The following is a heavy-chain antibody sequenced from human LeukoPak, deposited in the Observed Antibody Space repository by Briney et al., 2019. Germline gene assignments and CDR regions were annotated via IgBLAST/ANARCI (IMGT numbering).Heavy chain of an antibody. J-gene: IGHJ4*02. V-gene: IGHV3-23*01. CDR3: AKLTTVTAIDY. CDR2: INSSGGST. D-gene: IGHD4-17*01. Sequence: GGSLRLSCAASRFTFSSYPMSWVRQAPGQGPEWVSAINSSGGSTYNADSGKGRFTISRDNPKTTLYLQMNSLRAEDTAVYYCAKLTTVTAIDYWGQGTLVTVSS. CDR1: RFTFSSYP.